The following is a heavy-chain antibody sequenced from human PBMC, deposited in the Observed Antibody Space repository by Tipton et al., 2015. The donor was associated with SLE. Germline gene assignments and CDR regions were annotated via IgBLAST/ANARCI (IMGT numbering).Heavy chain of an antibody. V-gene: IGHV4-34*01. CDR1: GESSSGYY. Sequence: TLSLTCAVNGESSSGYYWSWIRQSPGKALEWIGDIHDSGDRHYNPSLKSRVSISVDTSENHISLRLSSLTAADTALYYCAGELDPYYDSSGDSSEEHWGQGTLVTVSS. CDR2: IHDSGDR. CDR3: AGELDPYYDSSGDSSEEH. D-gene: IGHD2-21*01. J-gene: IGHJ1*01.